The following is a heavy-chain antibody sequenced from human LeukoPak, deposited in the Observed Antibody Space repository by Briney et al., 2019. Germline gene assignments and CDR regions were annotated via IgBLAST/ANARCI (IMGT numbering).Heavy chain of an antibody. D-gene: IGHD1/OR15-1a*01. CDR2: IRGDGGGT. Sequence: PGGSLRLSCAASGFTFRKWAITGVRQAPGKGLEWVTSIRGDGGGTYYADSVKGRFTVSRDNAKNTLYLEINSLRVEDTAVYYCAKWAGSGEQTKRYFGPFDFWGQGTLVTVSS. CDR3: AKWAGSGEQTKRYFGPFDF. V-gene: IGHV3-23*01. CDR1: GFTFRKWA. J-gene: IGHJ4*02.